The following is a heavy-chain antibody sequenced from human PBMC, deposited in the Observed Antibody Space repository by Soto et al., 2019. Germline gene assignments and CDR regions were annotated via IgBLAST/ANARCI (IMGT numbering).Heavy chain of an antibody. D-gene: IGHD2-2*01. V-gene: IGHV1-18*01. Sequence: QVQLVQSGAEVKKPGASVKVSCKTSGYTFTSYGIIWVRQAPGQGLEWMGWISAYNGNTKYAQKLQGRVTMTTDTSTSTDYMELRSLRSDDTAVYYCARESTRSCHDYWGQGTLVTVSS. CDR1: GYTFTSYG. J-gene: IGHJ4*02. CDR3: ARESTRSCHDY. CDR2: ISAYNGNT.